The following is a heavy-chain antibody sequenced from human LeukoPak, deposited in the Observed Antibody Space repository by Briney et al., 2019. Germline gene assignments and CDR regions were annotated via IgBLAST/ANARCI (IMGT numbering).Heavy chain of an antibody. CDR1: GFTFSSYA. V-gene: IGHV3-30*04. D-gene: IGHD3-22*01. Sequence: GGSLRLSCAASGFTFSSYAMHWVRQAPGKGLEWVADISYDGSNKYYADSVKGRFTISRDNSKNTLYLQMNSLRAEDTAVYYCAREYYYDSSGYAQIYYYYGMDVWGQGTTVTVSS. CDR3: AREYYYDSSGYAQIYYYYGMDV. CDR2: ISYDGSNK. J-gene: IGHJ6*02.